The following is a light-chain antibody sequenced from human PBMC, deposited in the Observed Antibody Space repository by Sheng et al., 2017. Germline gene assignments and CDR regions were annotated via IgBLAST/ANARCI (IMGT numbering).Light chain of an antibody. CDR1: VLAKKY. Sequence: SYELTQPSSVSVSPGQTARITCSGDVLAKKYARWFQQKPGQAPVLVIYKDSERPSGIPERFSGSSSGTTVTLTISGAQVEDEADYYCYSAADNNQIYVFGTGTKVTVL. CDR3: YSAADNNQIYV. CDR2: KDS. V-gene: IGLV3-27*01. J-gene: IGLJ1*01.